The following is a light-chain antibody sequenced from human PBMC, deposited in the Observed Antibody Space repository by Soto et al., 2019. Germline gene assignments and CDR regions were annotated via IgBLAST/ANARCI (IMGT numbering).Light chain of an antibody. J-gene: IGKJ1*01. Sequence: EIVLTQSPVTLSLSPGEGATLSCRASQSVDISLAWYQQKPGQAPRLLIYGASSRATGIPDRFSGSGSGTDFTLTISRLEPEDFAVYYCQQYGSSPWTFGQGTKVDI. CDR2: GAS. CDR1: QSVDIS. V-gene: IGKV3-20*01. CDR3: QQYGSSPWT.